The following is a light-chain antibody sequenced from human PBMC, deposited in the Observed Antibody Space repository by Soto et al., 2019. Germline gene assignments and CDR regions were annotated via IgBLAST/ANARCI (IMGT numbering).Light chain of an antibody. CDR2: DAS. CDR1: QDMSNY. V-gene: IGKV1-33*01. Sequence: DIQMTQSPSSLSASVGDRVTITCQASQDMSNYLNWYQQKPGKAPKLLIYDASNLETGVPSRFSGSGSGTYFTFTISSLQPEDISTYYCQQYDNLPGTFGQGTKLEIK. J-gene: IGKJ2*02. CDR3: QQYDNLPGT.